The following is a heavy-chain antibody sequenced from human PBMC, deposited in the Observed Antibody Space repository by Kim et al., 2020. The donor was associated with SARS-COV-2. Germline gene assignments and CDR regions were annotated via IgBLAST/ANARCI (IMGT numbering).Heavy chain of an antibody. J-gene: IGHJ3*02. D-gene: IGHD3-22*01. V-gene: IGHV3-30*07. CDR3: ARERLPSSGYSGAFDI. Sequence: SVKGRFTISRDNSKNMLYLQMTSLRADDTAVYYCARERLPSSGYSGAFDIWGQGTVVTVSS.